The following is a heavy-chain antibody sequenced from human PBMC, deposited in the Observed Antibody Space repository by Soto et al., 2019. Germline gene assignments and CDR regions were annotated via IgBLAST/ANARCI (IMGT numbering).Heavy chain of an antibody. CDR2: IYYSGST. CDR1: GGSISSYY. Sequence: PSETLSLTCTVSGGSISSYYWSWIRQPPGKGLEWIGYIYYSGSTNYNPSLKSRVTISVDTSKNQFSLKLSSVTAADTAVYYCARGPEHWFDPWGQGTLVTVSS. V-gene: IGHV4-59*01. J-gene: IGHJ5*02. CDR3: ARGPEHWFDP.